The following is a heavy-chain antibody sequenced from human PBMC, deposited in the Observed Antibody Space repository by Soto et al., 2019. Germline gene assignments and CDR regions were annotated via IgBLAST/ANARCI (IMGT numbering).Heavy chain of an antibody. CDR3: ARAGGRHSGGIDY. Sequence: QVQRVQSGAEVKKPGSSVKVSCKASGGTLSSYSINWVRQAPGQGLEWMGEIIPIFGTANYAQKFQGRVTSTADESTSTAYMELSSLRSEDTAVYYCARAGGRHSGGIDYWGHGTLVTVSS. V-gene: IGHV1-69*01. CDR1: GGTLSSYS. D-gene: IGHD1-26*01. CDR2: IIPIFGTA. J-gene: IGHJ4*01.